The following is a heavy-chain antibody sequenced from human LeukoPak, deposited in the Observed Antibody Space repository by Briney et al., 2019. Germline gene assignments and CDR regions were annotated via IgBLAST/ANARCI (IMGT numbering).Heavy chain of an antibody. D-gene: IGHD2-15*01. CDR1: GGSISSGGYY. Sequence: SQTLSLTCTVSGGSISSGGYYWSWIRQHPGKGLEWIGYIYYSGSTYYNPSLKSRVTISVDTSKNQFSLKLSSVTAADTAVYYCARDRCSGGSCYSETYYYYYYGMDVWGQGTTVTVSS. J-gene: IGHJ6*02. CDR2: IYYSGST. CDR3: ARDRCSGGSCYSETYYYYYYGMDV. V-gene: IGHV4-31*03.